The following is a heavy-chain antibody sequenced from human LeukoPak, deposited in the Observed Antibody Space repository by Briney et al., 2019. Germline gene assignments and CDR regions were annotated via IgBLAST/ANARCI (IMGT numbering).Heavy chain of an antibody. D-gene: IGHD5-12*01. Sequence: SETLSLTCAVSGGSFSGYYWSWIRQPPGKGLEWIGEISHSGSTNYSPSLKSRVTTSVDTSKNQFSLNLSSVTAADTAVYYCARALVRATMVWYFDLWGRGTLLTVSS. CDR3: ARALVRATMVWYFDL. J-gene: IGHJ2*01. CDR1: GGSFSGYY. CDR2: ISHSGST. V-gene: IGHV4-34*01.